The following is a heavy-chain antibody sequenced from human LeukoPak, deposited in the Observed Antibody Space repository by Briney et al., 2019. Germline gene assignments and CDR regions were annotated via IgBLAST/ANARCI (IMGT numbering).Heavy chain of an antibody. CDR3: ARRYFDY. V-gene: IGHV3-7*03. Sequence: GGSLRLSCAASGFTFSDYWLQWVRQAPGKGLEWVANIKQDGSEKYYVHPVKGRFTISRDNAKNSLYLEMNNLRAEDTAVYYCARRYFDYWGQGTLVTVSS. CDR1: GFTFSDYW. J-gene: IGHJ4*02. CDR2: IKQDGSEK.